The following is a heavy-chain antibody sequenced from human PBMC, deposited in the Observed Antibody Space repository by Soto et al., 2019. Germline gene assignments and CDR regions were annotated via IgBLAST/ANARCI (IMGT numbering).Heavy chain of an antibody. V-gene: IGHV4-59*01. D-gene: IGHD2-8*02. CDR1: GGSISSYY. CDR3: ERLGFLVDVFDI. J-gene: IGHJ3*02. Sequence: PSETLSLTCTVSGGSISSYYWSWIRQPPGKGLEWIGYIYYSGSTNYNPSLKSRVTISVDTSKNQFSLKLSSVTAADTAVYYCERLGFLVDVFDISGQGTFVIVS. CDR2: IYYSGST.